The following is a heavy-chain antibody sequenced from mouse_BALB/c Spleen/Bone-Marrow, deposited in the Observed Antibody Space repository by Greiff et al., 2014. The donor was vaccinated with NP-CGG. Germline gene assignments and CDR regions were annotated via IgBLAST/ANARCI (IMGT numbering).Heavy chain of an antibody. CDR3: ARSAYYGSMDY. CDR2: IHYSGST. CDR1: GYSITSGYG. D-gene: IGHD2-10*01. Sequence: VQLQQSGPDLVKPSQSLSLTCTVTGYSITSGYGWHWIRQFPGNKLEWMGYIHYSGSTNYNPPLKSRISITRDTSKNKFFLQLNSVTTEDTATYYCARSAYYGSMDYWGQGTSVTVPS. J-gene: IGHJ4*01. V-gene: IGHV3-1*02.